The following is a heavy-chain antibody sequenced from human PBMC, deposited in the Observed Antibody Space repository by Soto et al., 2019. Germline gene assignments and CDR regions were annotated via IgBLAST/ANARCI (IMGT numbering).Heavy chain of an antibody. D-gene: IGHD5-18*01. CDR1: GFTFSDYY. V-gene: IGHV3-11*01. J-gene: IGHJ4*02. Sequence: GSLRLSYAASGFTFSDYYMSWIRQAPGKGLEWVSYISSSGSTIYYADSVKGRFTISRDNAKNSLYLQMNSLRAEDTAVYYCARAQEGWLPVDFDYWGQGTLVTVSS. CDR3: ARAQEGWLPVDFDY. CDR2: ISSSGSTI.